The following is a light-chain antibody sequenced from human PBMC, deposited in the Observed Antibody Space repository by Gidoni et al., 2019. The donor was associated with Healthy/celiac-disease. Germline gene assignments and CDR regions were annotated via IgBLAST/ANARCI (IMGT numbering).Light chain of an antibody. CDR1: QSVSSN. Sequence: EIGMTQSPATLSVSPGERATPSCRASQSVSSNLAWYQQQPGQAPRLLIYGASTRATGIPARFSGSGSGTEFTLTISSLQSEDFAVYYCQQYNNWPPWTFGQGTKVEIK. J-gene: IGKJ1*01. V-gene: IGKV3-15*01. CDR3: QQYNNWPPWT. CDR2: GAS.